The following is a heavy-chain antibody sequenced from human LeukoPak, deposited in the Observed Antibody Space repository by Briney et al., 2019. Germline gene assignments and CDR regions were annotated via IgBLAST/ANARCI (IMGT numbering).Heavy chain of an antibody. J-gene: IGHJ3*02. V-gene: IGHV1-69*13. CDR3: ARDLVDTAMVYAFDI. CDR1: GGTFSSYA. CDR2: IIPIFGTA. D-gene: IGHD5-18*01. Sequence: SVKVSCKASGGTFSSYAISWVRQAPGQGLEWMGGIIPIFGTANYAQKFQGRVTITADESTSTAYMELSSLRSEDTAVYYCARDLVDTAMVYAFDIWGQGTMVTVSS.